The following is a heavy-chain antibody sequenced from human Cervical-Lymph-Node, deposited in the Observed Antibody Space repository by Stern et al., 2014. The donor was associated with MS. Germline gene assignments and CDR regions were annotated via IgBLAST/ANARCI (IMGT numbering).Heavy chain of an antibody. Sequence: EVQLVESGGGLVQPGRSLRLSCAASGFTFDDHAMHWVRQGPEKGLERDSGISWNSAHDAYAESVKGRFTISRDNAKNSLYLQMNSLGAEDTALYYCVKDVDSSVAVSFDYWGHGTLVTVSS. J-gene: IGHJ4*01. D-gene: IGHD6-6*01. CDR1: GFTFDDHA. CDR2: ISWNSAHD. V-gene: IGHV3-9*01. CDR3: VKDVDSSVAVSFDY.